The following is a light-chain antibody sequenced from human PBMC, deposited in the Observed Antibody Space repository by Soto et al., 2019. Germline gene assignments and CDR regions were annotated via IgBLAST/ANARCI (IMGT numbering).Light chain of an antibody. CDR1: QTIGRY. J-gene: IGKJ3*01. Sequence: EIVLTQSPATLSLSPGERATLSCRASQTIGRYLAWYQQKAGQAPRLLIYDASNRATGVPARFSGSGTGTDFTLTISSLEPEDFAVYYCQQRSNWPRVTFGPGTKVDIK. CDR2: DAS. V-gene: IGKV3-11*01. CDR3: QQRSNWPRVT.